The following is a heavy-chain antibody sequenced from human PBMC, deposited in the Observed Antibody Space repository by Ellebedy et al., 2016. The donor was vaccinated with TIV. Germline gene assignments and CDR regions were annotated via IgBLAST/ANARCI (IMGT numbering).Heavy chain of an antibody. CDR1: GYTFTSYG. D-gene: IGHD6-19*01. CDR3: AREDSSGWYPGYAFDI. Sequence: ASVKVSCXASGYTFTSYGISWVRQAPGQGLEWMGWISAYNGNTNYAQKLQGRVTMTTDTSTSTAYMELRSLRSDDTAVYYCAREDSSGWYPGYAFDIWGQGTMVTVSS. CDR2: ISAYNGNT. V-gene: IGHV1-18*01. J-gene: IGHJ3*02.